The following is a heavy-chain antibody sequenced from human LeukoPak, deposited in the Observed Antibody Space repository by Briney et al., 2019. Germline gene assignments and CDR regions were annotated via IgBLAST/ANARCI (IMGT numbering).Heavy chain of an antibody. J-gene: IGHJ4*02. CDR3: ARAPHFFDTSGSRYYLDY. CDR1: GGSIRSTTYY. Sequence: SETLSLTCSVSGGSIRSTTYYWGWIRQPPGKGLEWIGSIYYSGNTYYSPSLMSRVTISVDTSKNQFSLNLSSVAAADTAVYFCARAPHFFDTSGSRYYLDYWGQGALVTVSS. V-gene: IGHV4-39*07. D-gene: IGHD3-22*01. CDR2: IYYSGNT.